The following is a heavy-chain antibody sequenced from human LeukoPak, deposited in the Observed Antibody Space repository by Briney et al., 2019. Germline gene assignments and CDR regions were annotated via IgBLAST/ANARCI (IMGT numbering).Heavy chain of an antibody. CDR2: IHYSGST. J-gene: IGHJ3*02. D-gene: IGHD1-20*01. CDR1: GASIRTTGHY. Sequence: SQTLSLTCSVSGASIRTTGHYWSWIRQRAGAGLEWIGYIHYSGSTSYNPSLKSRVAISVDTSMKHFSLNLTSVTAANTAVYYCARENWRRTITGSGSDAFDIWGRGTLVAVSS. V-gene: IGHV4-31*03. CDR3: ARENWRRTITGSGSDAFDI.